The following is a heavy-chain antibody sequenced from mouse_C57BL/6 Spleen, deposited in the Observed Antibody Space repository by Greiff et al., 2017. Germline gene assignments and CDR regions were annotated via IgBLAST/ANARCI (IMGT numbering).Heavy chain of an antibody. CDR2: IDPSDSYT. V-gene: IGHV1-50*01. CDR3: ARSLGHYYAMDY. CDR1: GYTFTSYW. J-gene: IGHJ4*01. D-gene: IGHD4-1*01. Sequence: QVQLQQPGAELVKPGASVTLSCKASGYTFTSYWMQWVQQRPGPGLEWIGEIDPSDSYTNYNQKFKGKATLTVDTSSSTAYMQLSSLTSEDSAVYYCARSLGHYYAMDYWGQGTSVTVAS.